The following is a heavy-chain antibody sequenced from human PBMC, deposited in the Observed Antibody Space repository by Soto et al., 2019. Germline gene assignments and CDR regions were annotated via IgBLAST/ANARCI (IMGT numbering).Heavy chain of an antibody. V-gene: IGHV4-59*01. J-gene: IGHJ5*02. Sequence: PSEMLSLTCTVSSGSISSYYWSWIRQPPGKGLEWIGYIYYSGSTNYNPSLKSRVTISVDTSKNQFSLKLSSVTAADTAVYYCAXPHGGSSGWDNWFDPWGQGTLVTVSS. D-gene: IGHD6-25*01. CDR1: SGSISSYY. CDR2: IYYSGST. CDR3: AXPHGGSSGWDNWFDP.